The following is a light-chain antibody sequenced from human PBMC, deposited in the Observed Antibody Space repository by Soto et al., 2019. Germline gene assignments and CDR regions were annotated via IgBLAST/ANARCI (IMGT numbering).Light chain of an antibody. CDR1: SSNIGAGYD. J-gene: IGLJ2*01. V-gene: IGLV1-40*01. Sequence: QLVLTQPPSVSGAPGQRVTISCTGSSSNIGAGYDVHWYQQLPGTAPKLLIYGNSNRPSGVPDRFSGSKSGTSASLAITGLQADDEADYYCQSYDSSLSGDVVFGGGTKLTVL. CDR3: QSYDSSLSGDVV. CDR2: GNS.